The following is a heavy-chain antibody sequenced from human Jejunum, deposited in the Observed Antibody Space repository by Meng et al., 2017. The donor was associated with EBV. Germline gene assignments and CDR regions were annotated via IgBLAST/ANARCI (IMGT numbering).Heavy chain of an antibody. V-gene: IGHV4-4*02. D-gene: IGHD2-21*02. J-gene: IGHJ4*02. CDR1: GDSIDSRNW. CDR2: IYYSGST. CDR3: VRGGDYCLVY. Sequence: VPGPGLVKPSGTLSLTCAVSGDSIDSRNWWSWVRQSPERGLEWIGEIYYSGSTNYNPSLKSRVTILVDRSENHFSLHLSSVTAADTAVYYCVRGGDYCLVYWGQGTLVTVSS.